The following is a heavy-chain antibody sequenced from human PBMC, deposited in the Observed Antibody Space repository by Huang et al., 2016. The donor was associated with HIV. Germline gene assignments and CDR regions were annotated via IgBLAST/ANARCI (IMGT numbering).Heavy chain of an antibody. V-gene: IGHV4-34*01. CDR1: GGSFSGYY. J-gene: IGHJ2*01. Sequence: QVQLQQWGAGLLKPSETLSLTCAVYGGSFSGYYWSWIRQPPGKGLEWIGEINDSGRTNYNPSRKSRVTTSVDTSKNQFSLRLSSVTAADTAVYYCARGRSGIAAAVYWYFDLWGRGTLVTVSS. D-gene: IGHD6-13*01. CDR2: INDSGRT. CDR3: ARGRSGIAAAVYWYFDL.